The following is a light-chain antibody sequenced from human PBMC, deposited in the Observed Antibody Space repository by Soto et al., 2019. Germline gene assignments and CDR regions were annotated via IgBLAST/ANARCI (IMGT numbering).Light chain of an antibody. CDR1: QSVSSSY. Sequence: EIVLTQSPGTLSLSPGERATLSCRASQSVSSSYLAWYQQSPGQAPRLLIYGASSRATGIPDRFSGSGSGTDFTITISRLEPEDFAVYYCQQYGSSPLTFGGGTKVEIK. V-gene: IGKV3-20*01. J-gene: IGKJ4*01. CDR2: GAS. CDR3: QQYGSSPLT.